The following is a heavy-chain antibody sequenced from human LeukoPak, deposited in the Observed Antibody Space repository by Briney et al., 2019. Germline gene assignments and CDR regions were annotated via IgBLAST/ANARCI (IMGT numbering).Heavy chain of an antibody. CDR3: ARARSSGWSQNWFDP. CDR2: IYTSGST. V-gene: IGHV4-61*02. D-gene: IGHD6-19*01. J-gene: IGHJ5*02. Sequence: PSETLSLTCTVSGGSISSSSYYWSWIRQPAGKGLEWIGRIYTSGSTSSNPSLRSRVTISVDTSKNQFSLKLSSVTAADTAVYYCARARSSGWSQNWFDPWGQGTLVTVSS. CDR1: GGSISSSSYY.